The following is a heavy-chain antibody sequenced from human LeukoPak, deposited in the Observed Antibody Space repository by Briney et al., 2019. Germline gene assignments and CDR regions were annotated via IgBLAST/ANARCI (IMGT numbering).Heavy chain of an antibody. D-gene: IGHD2-15*01. Sequence: SETLSLTCAVYGGSFSGYYWSWIRQPPGKGLEWIGEINHSGSTNYNPSLKSRVTISVDTSKNQFSLKLSSVTAADTAVYYCAREGGYCSGGSCPNWFDPWGQGTLVTVSS. V-gene: IGHV4-34*01. J-gene: IGHJ5*02. CDR1: GGSFSGYY. CDR2: INHSGST. CDR3: AREGGYCSGGSCPNWFDP.